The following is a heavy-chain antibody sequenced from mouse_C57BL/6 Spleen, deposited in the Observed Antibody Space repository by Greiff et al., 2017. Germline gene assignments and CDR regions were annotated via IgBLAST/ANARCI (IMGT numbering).Heavy chain of an antibody. CDR2: ISYSGST. CDR1: GYSITSGYD. J-gene: IGHJ3*01. CDR3: ARDDYGSSSFAY. D-gene: IGHD1-1*01. V-gene: IGHV3-1*01. Sequence: EVQGVESGPGMVKPSQSLSLTCTVTGYSITSGYDWHWIRHFPGNKLEWMGYISYSGSTNYNPSLKSRISITHDTSKNHSFLKLNSVTTEDTATYYCARDDYGSSSFAYWGQGTLVTVSA.